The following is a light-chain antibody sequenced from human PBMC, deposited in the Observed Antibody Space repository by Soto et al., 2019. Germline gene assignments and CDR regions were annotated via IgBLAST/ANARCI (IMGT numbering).Light chain of an antibody. CDR3: QQYTT. CDR1: QSVSSSY. CDR2: GAS. V-gene: IGKV3-20*01. J-gene: IGKJ1*01. Sequence: EIVLTQSPGTLSLSPGEIATLSCRASQSVSSSYLAWYQQKPGQAPRLLIYGASSRATGIPDRFSGSGSGTDFTLTISRLEPEDFAVYYCQQYTTFGQGTKVDIK.